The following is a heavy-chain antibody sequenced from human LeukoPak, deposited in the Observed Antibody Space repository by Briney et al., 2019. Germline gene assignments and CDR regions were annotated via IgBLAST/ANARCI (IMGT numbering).Heavy chain of an antibody. J-gene: IGHJ5*02. CDR1: GDSIIGYY. Sequence: PSETLSLTCSVSGDSIIGYYWGWIRQPPGKGLEWIGNIYYTGNTYYNSSLKSRVTISLDTSKNQFSLKLSSVTAADTAVYYCARVSLISSGNWFDPWGQGTLVTVSS. CDR3: ARVSLISSGNWFDP. D-gene: IGHD3-22*01. V-gene: IGHV4-38-2*02. CDR2: IYYTGNT.